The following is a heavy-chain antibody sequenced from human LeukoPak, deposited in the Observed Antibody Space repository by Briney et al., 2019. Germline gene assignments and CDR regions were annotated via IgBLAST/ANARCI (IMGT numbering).Heavy chain of an antibody. CDR3: ARAQFIIVVVPAASDY. Sequence: PGGSLRLSCAASGFTFSSYAMHWVRQAPGKGLEWVAVISYDGGNKYYADSVKGRFTISRDNSKNTLYLQMNSLRAEDTAVYYCARAQFIIVVVPAASDYWGQGTLVTVSS. D-gene: IGHD2-2*01. V-gene: IGHV3-30-3*01. J-gene: IGHJ4*02. CDR1: GFTFSSYA. CDR2: ISYDGGNK.